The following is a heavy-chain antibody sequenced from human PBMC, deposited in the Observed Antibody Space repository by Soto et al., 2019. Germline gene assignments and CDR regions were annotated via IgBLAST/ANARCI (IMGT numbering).Heavy chain of an antibody. J-gene: IGHJ3*02. V-gene: IGHV3-21*01. CDR1: GFTFSSYS. CDR2: ISSSSSYT. D-gene: IGHD2-2*01. Sequence: GGSLRLSCAASGFTFSSYSMNWVRQAPGKGLEWVSSISSSSSYTYYADSVKGRFTISRDNAKNSLYLQMNSLRAEDTAVYYCAREIAYCSSTSCFDAFDIWGQGTMVTVSS. CDR3: AREIAYCSSTSCFDAFDI.